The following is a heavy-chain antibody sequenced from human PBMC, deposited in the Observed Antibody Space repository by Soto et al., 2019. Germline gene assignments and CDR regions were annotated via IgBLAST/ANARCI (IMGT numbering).Heavy chain of an antibody. CDR2: IGAHNGDT. CDR3: ARDWRGAEGFDP. Sequence: QVQLVQSGPEVKKPGASVKISCKASGYTFGTYGFSWVRQAPGQGLERMGWIGAHNGDTTYAQNFKGRVTMTTDTATTTSYMELRSLTSDDTAVYFCARDWRGAEGFDPWGQGTLVTVSS. V-gene: IGHV1-18*01. J-gene: IGHJ5*02. D-gene: IGHD3-3*01. CDR1: GYTFGTYG.